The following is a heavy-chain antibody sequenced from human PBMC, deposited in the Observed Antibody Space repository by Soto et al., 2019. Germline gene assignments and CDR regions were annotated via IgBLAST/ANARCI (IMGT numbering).Heavy chain of an antibody. D-gene: IGHD4-17*01. J-gene: IGHJ4*02. CDR2: IIPSYDRA. V-gene: IGHV1-69*01. CDR1: GDAFMSYA. CDR3: ARDPTNDYGDDTFDY. Sequence: QVLLLQFGSEVKKPGCSLNVSCKASGDAFMSYAISWVGQAPGQGLEYMGGIIPSYDRAKYAQKFQGRLTVSADLYTSTVYMELSSLRSEDTAVYFCARDPTNDYGDDTFDYWGQGTKVIVSS.